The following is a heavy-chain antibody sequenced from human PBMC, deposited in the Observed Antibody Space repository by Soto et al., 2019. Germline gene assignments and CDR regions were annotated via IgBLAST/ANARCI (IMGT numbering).Heavy chain of an antibody. D-gene: IGHD3-3*01. CDR3: AKGRAITVFGVITPFDS. CDR2: ISGNSGTT. Sequence: EVQLLESGGDFKQPGGSLRLSCEGSGFNFSNYALNWVRQAPGKRLEWVSVISGNSGTTYYAASVKGRFTISRDNSKKSLYLQMNSLRADDTDVYYCAKGRAITVFGVITPFDSWGQGTLVTVSS. J-gene: IGHJ4*02. V-gene: IGHV3-23*01. CDR1: GFNFSNYA.